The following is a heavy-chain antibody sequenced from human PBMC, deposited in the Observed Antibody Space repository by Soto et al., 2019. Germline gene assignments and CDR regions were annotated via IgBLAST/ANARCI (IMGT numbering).Heavy chain of an antibody. D-gene: IGHD5-12*01. CDR2: INPNSGGT. CDR3: ARIAAPRRDMSSGYDYLNYGMDV. J-gene: IGHJ6*02. Sequence: ASVKVSCKASGYTFTGYYMHWVRQAPGQGLEWMGWINPNSGGTNYAQKFQGWVTMTRDTSISTAYMELSRLRSDDTAVYYCARIAAPRRDMSSGYDYLNYGMDVWGQGTTVTVSS. CDR1: GYTFTGYY. V-gene: IGHV1-2*04.